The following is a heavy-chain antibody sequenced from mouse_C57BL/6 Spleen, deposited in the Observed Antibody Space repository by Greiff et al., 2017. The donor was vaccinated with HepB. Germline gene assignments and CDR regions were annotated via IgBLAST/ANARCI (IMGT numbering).Heavy chain of an antibody. CDR1: GYTFTSYW. CDR3: ARSGVYAMDY. CDR2: IDPSDSYT. J-gene: IGHJ4*01. V-gene: IGHV1-59*01. Sequence: VQLQQPGAELVRPGTSVKLSCKASGYTFTSYWMHWVKQRPGQGLEWIGVIDPSDSYTNCNQKFKGKATLTVDTSSSTAYMQLSSLTSEDSAVYYCARSGVYAMDYWGQGTSVTVSS. D-gene: IGHD1-1*02.